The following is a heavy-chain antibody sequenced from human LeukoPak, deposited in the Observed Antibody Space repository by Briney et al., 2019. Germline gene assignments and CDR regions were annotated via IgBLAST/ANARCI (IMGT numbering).Heavy chain of an antibody. CDR1: GGSISSGPYY. V-gene: IGHV4-61*02. D-gene: IGHD6-13*01. CDR2: ISTRGST. Sequence: SQTLSLTCTVSGGSISSGPYYWNWIRQPAWKGLEWIGRISTRGSTNYNTSLKSRLTLSIDTSNNQFSLSLNSVTAADTAIYYCARDLLRGESGSWFEGFDIWGQGTKVTVSS. J-gene: IGHJ3*02. CDR3: ARDLLRGESGSWFEGFDI.